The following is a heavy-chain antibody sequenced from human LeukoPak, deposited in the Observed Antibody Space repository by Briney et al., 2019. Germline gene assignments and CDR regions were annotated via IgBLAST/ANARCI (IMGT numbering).Heavy chain of an antibody. CDR3: AKDPNWSPRHWYFDL. CDR2: ISGSGGST. D-gene: IGHD1-1*01. Sequence: PGGSLRLSCAASGFTFSSYAMSWVRQAPGKGLEWVSAISGSGGSTYYADSVKGRFTISRDNSKNTLYLQMNSLRAEDTAVYYCAKDPNWSPRHWYFDLWGRGTLVTVSS. CDR1: GFTFSSYA. J-gene: IGHJ2*01. V-gene: IGHV3-23*01.